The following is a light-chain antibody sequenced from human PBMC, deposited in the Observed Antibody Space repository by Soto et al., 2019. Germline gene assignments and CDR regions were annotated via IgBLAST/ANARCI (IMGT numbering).Light chain of an antibody. Sequence: QAVLTQPASVSGSPGQSITIPCIGTSSDIGSYNLVSWYQQHPGKAPKLMIYEVTKRPSGISDRFSGSKSGYSASLTISGIQAEDDADDYCCSYTSCSISSVVFGGGTKLTVL. CDR3: CSYTSCSISSVV. CDR1: SSDIGSYNL. CDR2: EVT. J-gene: IGLJ2*01. V-gene: IGLV2-23*02.